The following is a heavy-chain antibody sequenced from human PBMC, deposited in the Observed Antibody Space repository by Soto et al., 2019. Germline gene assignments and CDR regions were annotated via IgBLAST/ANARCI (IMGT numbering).Heavy chain of an antibody. CDR3: ARGLGLHLGELSFNFDY. CDR2: IYYSGST. J-gene: IGHJ4*02. CDR1: GGSISSYY. Sequence: SETLSLTCTVSGGSISSYYWSWIRQPPGKGLEWIGYIYYSGSTNYNPSLKSRVTISVDTSKNQFSLKLSSVTAADTAVYYCARGLGLHLGELSFNFDYWGQGTLVTVSS. D-gene: IGHD3-16*02. V-gene: IGHV4-59*01.